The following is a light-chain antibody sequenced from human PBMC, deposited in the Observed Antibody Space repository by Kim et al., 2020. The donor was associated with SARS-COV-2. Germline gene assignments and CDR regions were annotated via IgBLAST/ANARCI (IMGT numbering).Light chain of an antibody. J-gene: IGLJ1*01. CDR1: NIGSKS. CDR2: DDC. Sequence: PGKAASITCGGINIGSKSVHWYQQKPGRAPVLVVYDDCDRPSGIPERFSGSNSGNTATLTISRVEAGDEADYYCQVWDSSSDRLYVFGTGTKVTVL. CDR3: QVWDSSSDRLYV. V-gene: IGLV3-21*03.